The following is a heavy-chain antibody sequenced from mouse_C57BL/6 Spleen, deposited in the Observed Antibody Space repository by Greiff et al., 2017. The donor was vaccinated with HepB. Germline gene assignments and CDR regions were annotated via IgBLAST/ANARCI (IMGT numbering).Heavy chain of an antibody. CDR1: GHTFTDYY. J-gene: IGHJ4*01. Sequence: VQLQQSGAELVRPGASVKLSCKASGHTFTDYYINWVKQRPGQGLEWIARIYPGSGNTYYNEKFKGKATLTAEKSSSTAYMQLSSLTSEDSAVDCCARVDGIYAMDYWSQGASVTVSS. D-gene: IGHD2-1*01. V-gene: IGHV1-76*01. CDR3: ARVDGIYAMDY. CDR2: IYPGSGNT.